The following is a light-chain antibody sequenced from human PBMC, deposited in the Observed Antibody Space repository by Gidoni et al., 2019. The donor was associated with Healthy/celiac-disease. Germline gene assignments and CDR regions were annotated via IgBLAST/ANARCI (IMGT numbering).Light chain of an antibody. CDR3: QQLRAT. CDR1: QSVRSY. CDR2: DPS. V-gene: IGKV3-11*01. J-gene: IGKJ4*01. Sequence: VLTQSPATLSLSPAERATLSCSATQSVRSYLAWYQQKPGQAPRLLIYDPSTRATGIPARFSGSGSGTDFTLTISSLEPEDFAVYYCQQLRATFGGGTKVEIK.